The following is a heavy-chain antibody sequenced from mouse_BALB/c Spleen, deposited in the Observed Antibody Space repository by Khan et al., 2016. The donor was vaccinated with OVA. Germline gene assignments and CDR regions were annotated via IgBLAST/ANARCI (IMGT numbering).Heavy chain of an antibody. V-gene: IGHV5-12*02. Sequence: EVELVESGGGFMQPGGSLKLSCATSGFTFTDYYMYWFRQTPEKRLEWVAYISNRGTTTYYPDTVRGRFTISRDNDKNTLYLQMSRLGSDDTAIYFCEGEGDGGWLAYWGQGTLVTVSA. CDR3: EGEGDGGWLAY. CDR2: ISNRGTTT. D-gene: IGHD1-1*02. J-gene: IGHJ3*01. CDR1: GFTFTDYY.